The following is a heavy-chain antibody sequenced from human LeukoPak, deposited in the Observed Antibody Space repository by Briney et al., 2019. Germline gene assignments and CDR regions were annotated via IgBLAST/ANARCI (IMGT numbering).Heavy chain of an antibody. Sequence: GSSVKVSCKASGGTFSSYTISWVRQAPGQGLEWMGIINPSGGSTSYAQKFQGRVTMTRDTSTSTVYMELSSLRSEDTAVYYCARDLGTGTGDYWGQGTLVTVSS. J-gene: IGHJ4*02. V-gene: IGHV1-46*03. CDR2: INPSGGST. CDR1: GGTFSSYT. D-gene: IGHD1-1*01. CDR3: ARDLGTGTGDY.